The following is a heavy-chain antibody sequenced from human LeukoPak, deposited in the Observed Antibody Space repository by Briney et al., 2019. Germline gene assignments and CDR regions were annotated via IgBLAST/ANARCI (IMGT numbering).Heavy chain of an antibody. CDR2: IYHSGST. D-gene: IGHD6-19*01. CDR1: GGSISSGGYY. Sequence: SETLSLTCTVSGGSISSGGYYWSWIRQPPGKGLEWIGYIYHSGSTYYNPSLKSRVTISVDTSKNQFSLKLSSVTAADTAVYYCARGSGRSSGVKRFDYWGQGTLVTVSS. CDR3: ARGSGRSSGVKRFDY. J-gene: IGHJ4*02. V-gene: IGHV4-30-2*01.